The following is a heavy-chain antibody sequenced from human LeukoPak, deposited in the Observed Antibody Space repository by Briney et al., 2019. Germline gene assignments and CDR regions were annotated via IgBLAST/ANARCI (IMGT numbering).Heavy chain of an antibody. V-gene: IGHV4-59*01. J-gene: IGHJ1*01. D-gene: IGHD2-21*02. CDR1: GGSISSYF. CDR3: AGGDPAAYFQH. Sequence: IPSETLSLTCTVSGGSISSYFWNWIRQPAGKGLEWIGYIHYSGSTNYNPSLKSRVTISVDTSKKQFSLKLSSVTAADTAVYYCAGGDPAAYFQHWGQGTLVTVSS. CDR2: IHYSGST.